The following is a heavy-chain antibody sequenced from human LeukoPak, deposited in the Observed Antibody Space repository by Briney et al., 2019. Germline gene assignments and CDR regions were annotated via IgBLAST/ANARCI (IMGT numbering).Heavy chain of an antibody. CDR1: GFTFCSYE. J-gene: IGHJ6*04. CDR3: AELGITMIGGV. D-gene: IGHD3-10*02. CDR2: ISSSGSTI. Sequence: GGSLRLSCVASGFTFCSYEMNWVRAAPGEGLEWGSYISSSGSTIYYADSVKGRFTISRDNAKNSLYLQMNSLRAEDTAVYYCAELGITMIGGVWGKGTTVTISS. V-gene: IGHV3-48*03.